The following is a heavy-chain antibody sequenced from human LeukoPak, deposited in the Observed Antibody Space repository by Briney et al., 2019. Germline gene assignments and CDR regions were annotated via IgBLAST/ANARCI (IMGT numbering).Heavy chain of an antibody. CDR2: IISDGSST. J-gene: IGHJ4*02. CDR3: ARDYPIDY. CDR1: GFTFSSSW. V-gene: IGHV3-74*01. Sequence: GGSLRLSCAASGFTFSSSWMHWVRQAPTQGLVWVSRIISDGSSTSYADSVKGRFTISRDNAKNTLYLQMNSLRAEDTAVYYCARDYPIDYWGQGTLVTVSS.